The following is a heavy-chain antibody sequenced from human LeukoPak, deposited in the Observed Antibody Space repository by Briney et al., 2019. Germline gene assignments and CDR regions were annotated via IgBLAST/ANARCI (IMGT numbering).Heavy chain of an antibody. Sequence: GGSLRLSCAATGFTFSRYGMSWVRQAPGMGLAWISYVSSSGTTIYYADSVKGRFTISRDNAKNSLYLQMNSLKAEDTAVYYCAKNYDGYGYFDLWGRGTLVTVSS. CDR2: VSSSGTTI. J-gene: IGHJ2*01. D-gene: IGHD4-23*01. CDR3: AKNYDGYGYFDL. CDR1: GFTFSRYG. V-gene: IGHV3-48*03.